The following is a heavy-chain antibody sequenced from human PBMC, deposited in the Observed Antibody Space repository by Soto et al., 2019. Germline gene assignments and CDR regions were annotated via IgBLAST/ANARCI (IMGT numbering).Heavy chain of an antibody. CDR1: GGGNLRDYR. V-gene: IGHV1-69*13. J-gene: IGHJ5*02. Sequence: ASVKVSRKASGGGNLRDYRTTWVRRAPGQGLEWMGGIIPKLGSANYAQNFQGRVTVTADESTNTVYMELRSLRSEDTAVYYCARGITMVRGVIIIPWFAPWGQGTLVTVSS. CDR3: ARGITMVRGVIIIPWFAP. CDR2: IIPKLGSA. D-gene: IGHD3-10*01.